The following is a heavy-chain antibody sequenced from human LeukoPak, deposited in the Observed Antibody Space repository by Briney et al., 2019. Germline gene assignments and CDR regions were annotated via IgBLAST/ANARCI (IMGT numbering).Heavy chain of an antibody. CDR3: ARVGDHYHWYLDV. V-gene: IGHV3-53*01. J-gene: IGHJ2*01. Sequence: GGSLRLPCEGSGFSVSTKYMNWVRQAPGKGLEWVSILYSGSSTYYTDSVKGRFTVSRDDSKNTLYLHMNSLGVGDTAVYCARVGDHYHWYLDVWGRGTLVTVSS. D-gene: IGHD3-10*01. CDR1: GFSVSTKY. CDR2: LYSGSST.